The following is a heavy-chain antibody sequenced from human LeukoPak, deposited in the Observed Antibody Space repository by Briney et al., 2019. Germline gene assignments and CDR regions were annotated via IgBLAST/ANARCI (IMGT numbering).Heavy chain of an antibody. Sequence: RGSLRLSFAASGFTFSSYSMNWVRQAPGKGLEWVSSISSSSSYLYYADSVKGRFTISRDNAKKSLYLQMNSLRAEDTAVYYCAREENYKVDYWGQGTLVTVSS. CDR1: GFTFSSYS. V-gene: IGHV3-21*01. CDR2: ISSSSSYL. D-gene: IGHD5-24*01. J-gene: IGHJ4*02. CDR3: AREENYKVDY.